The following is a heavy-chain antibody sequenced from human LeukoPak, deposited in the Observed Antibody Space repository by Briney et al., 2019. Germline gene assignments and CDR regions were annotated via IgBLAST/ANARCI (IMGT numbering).Heavy chain of an antibody. CDR2: MYYSWST. Sequence: PSETLSLTCTVSGGSISRSSYYWGWIRQPPGKGLEWIGTMYYSWSTYYNPSLKSRVTISVDTSKNQFSLKLSSVTAADTAVYYCARVFPHYYDSRINWFDPWGQGTLVTVSS. V-gene: IGHV4-39*07. J-gene: IGHJ5*02. CDR3: ARVFPHYYDSRINWFDP. CDR1: GGSISRSSYY. D-gene: IGHD3-22*01.